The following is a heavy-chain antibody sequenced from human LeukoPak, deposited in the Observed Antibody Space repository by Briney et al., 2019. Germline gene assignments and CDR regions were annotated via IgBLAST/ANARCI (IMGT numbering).Heavy chain of an antibody. D-gene: IGHD3-3*01. CDR3: ARARSGSLVDP. CDR2: ISSSSSYI. CDR1: GFTFSSYS. Sequence: GGSLRLSCAASGFTFSSYSMSWVRQAPGKGLEWVSSISSSSSYIYYADSVKGRFTISRDNAKNSLYLQMNSLRAEDTAVYYCARARSGSLVDPWGQGTLVTVSS. V-gene: IGHV3-21*01. J-gene: IGHJ5*02.